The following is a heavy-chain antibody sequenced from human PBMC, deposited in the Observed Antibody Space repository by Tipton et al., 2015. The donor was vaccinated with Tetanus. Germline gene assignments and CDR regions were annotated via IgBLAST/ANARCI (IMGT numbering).Heavy chain of an antibody. J-gene: IGHJ5*01. D-gene: IGHD3-10*01. Sequence: SGGSISDKKYYWGWIRQPPGRGLEWIASIYFEGSTYYSPSFKSRVTIAVDTSQNVFSLNVTSVTAADTAVYYCARHLYGYWFDPWGQGTVVSVSS. CDR2: IYFEGST. CDR1: GGSISDKKYY. CDR3: ARHLYGYWFDP. V-gene: IGHV4-39*02.